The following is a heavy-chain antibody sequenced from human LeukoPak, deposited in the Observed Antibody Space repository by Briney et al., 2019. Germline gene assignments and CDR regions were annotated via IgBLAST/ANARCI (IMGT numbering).Heavy chain of an antibody. V-gene: IGHV3-48*01. D-gene: IGHD1/OR15-1a*01. CDR3: ARGTYYFDY. J-gene: IGHJ4*02. CDR2: ISTSSSII. Sequence: GGSLRLSCAASGFTFSSYSKNWVRQAPGKGLEWVSYISTSSSIIYYADSVKGRFTISRDNAKNSLYLQMNSLRAEDTALYYCARGTYYFDYWGQGTLVTVSS. CDR1: GFTFSSYS.